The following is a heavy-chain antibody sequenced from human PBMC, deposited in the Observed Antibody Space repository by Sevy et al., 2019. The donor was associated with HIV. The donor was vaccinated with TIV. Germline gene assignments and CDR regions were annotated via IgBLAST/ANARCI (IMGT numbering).Heavy chain of an antibody. CDR2: INPNSGGT. J-gene: IGHJ4*02. CDR1: GYTFTQYY. D-gene: IGHD2-2*01. V-gene: IGHV1-2*06. Sequence: ASVKVSCETSGYTFTQYYVHWVRQAPGQGLEWMGRINPNSGGTNYAQKFQGRVTMTRDTSISTAYMDLSKLRSDDTAVNYCSTSRDITWSSSFSNTFDYWGQGTLVTVSS. CDR3: STSRDITWSSSFSNTFDY.